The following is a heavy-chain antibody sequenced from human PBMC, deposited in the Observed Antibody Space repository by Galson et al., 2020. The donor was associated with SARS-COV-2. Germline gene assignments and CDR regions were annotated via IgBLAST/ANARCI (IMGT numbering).Heavy chain of an antibody. CDR2: ISGSGDST. J-gene: IGHJ3*02. Sequence: GGSLRLFCGASGLTFSFYAMSWVRQAPGKGLEWVSAISGSGDSTYYRDSVKGRFTISRDNSKNTLFLQRNSLRAEDTAVYYCAKDKRDLLDAFDIWGQGTMVTVSS. CDR1: GLTFSFYA. V-gene: IGHV3-23*02. CDR3: AKDKRDLLDAFDI.